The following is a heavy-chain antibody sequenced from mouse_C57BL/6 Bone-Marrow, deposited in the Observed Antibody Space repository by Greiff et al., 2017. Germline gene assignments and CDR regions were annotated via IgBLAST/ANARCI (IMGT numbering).Heavy chain of an antibody. CDR3: ARGSSPYFDY. CDR2: INPSSGYT. Sequence: VQLQQSGAELARPGASVKMSCKASGYTFTSYTMNWVKQRPGQGLEWIGYINPSSGYTKYNQKFKDKATLTADKSSSTAYMQLSSLTSEDSAVYYCARGSSPYFDYWGQGTTLTVSS. J-gene: IGHJ2*01. V-gene: IGHV1-4*01. D-gene: IGHD1-1*01. CDR1: GYTFTSYT.